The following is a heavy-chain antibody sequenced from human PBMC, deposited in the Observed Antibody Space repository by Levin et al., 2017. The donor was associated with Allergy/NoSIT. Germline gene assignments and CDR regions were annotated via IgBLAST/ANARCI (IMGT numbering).Heavy chain of an antibody. V-gene: IGHV1-46*01. CDR3: ARDPETADGSSTSCYAGPSQSCDY. J-gene: IGHJ4*02. CDR2: INPSGGST. CDR1: GYTFTSYY. D-gene: IGHD2-2*01. Sequence: GESLKISCKASGYTFTSYYMHWVRQAPGQGLEWMGIINPSGGSTSYAQKFQGRVTMTRDTSTSTVYMELSSLRSEDAAVYYCARDPETADGSSTSCYAGPSQSCDYWGQGTLVTVSS.